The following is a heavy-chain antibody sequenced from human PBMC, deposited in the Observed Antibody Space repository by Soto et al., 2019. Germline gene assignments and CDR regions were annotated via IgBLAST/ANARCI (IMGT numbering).Heavy chain of an antibody. V-gene: IGHV1-58*02. D-gene: IGHD2-15*01. Sequence: SVKVSCKASGSGFISSGNQWVRQAHGQRLEWIGWIVVASGQTNYAQNFRGRVAITRDTSTATAYIELTGLTSEDTAVYFCSADRPDIGVGWWVWGQGTTVTVSS. J-gene: IGHJ6*01. CDR1: GSGFISSG. CDR3: SADRPDIGVGWWV. CDR2: IVVASGQT.